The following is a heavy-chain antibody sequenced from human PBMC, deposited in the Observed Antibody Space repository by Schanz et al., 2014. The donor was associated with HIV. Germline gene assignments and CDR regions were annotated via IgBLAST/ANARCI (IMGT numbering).Heavy chain of an antibody. Sequence: EVQLLESGGGLVQPGGSLRLSCAASGFAFSNYAMSWVPQAPGKGLEWVANINGDETEKYYVDSVRGRFTISRDNAKNSLYLQMNTLRADDTAVYYCARDKSNLGMDSWGQGTLVTVSS. V-gene: IGHV3-7*03. CDR1: GFAFSNYA. CDR2: INGDETEK. CDR3: ARDKSNLGMDS. J-gene: IGHJ5*01.